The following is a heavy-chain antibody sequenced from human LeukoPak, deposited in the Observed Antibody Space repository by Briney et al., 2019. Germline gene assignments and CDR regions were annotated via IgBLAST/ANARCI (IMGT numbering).Heavy chain of an antibody. J-gene: IGHJ6*01. CDR3: ARDLHYYVAIDV. CDR2: IGSDNKR. Sequence: PGGSLRLSCEASGFTFSAYAMTWVRQAPGKGLEWVSSIGSDNKRPYSEYVESRRAIFRDDSKNTLFLQLHHLRVEDTALYYCARDLHYYVAIDVWGEGTTVTVSS. CDR1: GFTFSAYA. D-gene: IGHD3-10*02. V-gene: IGHV3-23*01.